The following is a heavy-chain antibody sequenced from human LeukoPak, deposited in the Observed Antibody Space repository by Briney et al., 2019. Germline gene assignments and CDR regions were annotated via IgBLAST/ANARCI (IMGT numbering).Heavy chain of an antibody. J-gene: IGHJ4*02. CDR2: ISYDGSIK. CDR3: ARGPGYSSGWYVLSVDY. Sequence: PGRSLRLSCAASGFTFSSYAMHWVRQAPGKGLEWVAVISYDGSIKCYADSVKGRFTTSRDNSKNMLYLQMNSLSAEDTAVYYCARGPGYSSGWYVLSVDYWGQGTLVTVSS. D-gene: IGHD6-19*01. V-gene: IGHV3-30-3*01. CDR1: GFTFSSYA.